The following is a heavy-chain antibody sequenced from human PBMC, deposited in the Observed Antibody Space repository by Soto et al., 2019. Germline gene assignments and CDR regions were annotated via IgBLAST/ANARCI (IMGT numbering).Heavy chain of an antibody. Sequence: EVQLLESGGGLVQPGGSLRLSCAASGFTLTSYAMSWVRQAPGKGLEWVSGISGSGGSTHHADSVKGRFTISRDTSNNPRYVHMNSLRGEDSVVYYCAKVQGRECHLPTGPACDPWGKGTLVAVCS. J-gene: IGHJ5*02. V-gene: IGHV3-23*01. CDR3: AKVQGRECHLPTGPACDP. CDR2: ISGSGGST. CDR1: GFTLTSYA. D-gene: IGHD2-2*01.